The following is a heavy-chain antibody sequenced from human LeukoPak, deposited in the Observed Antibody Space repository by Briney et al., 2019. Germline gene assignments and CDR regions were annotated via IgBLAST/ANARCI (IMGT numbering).Heavy chain of an antibody. D-gene: IGHD1-7*01. V-gene: IGHV4-59*01. J-gene: IGHJ4*02. CDR3: ARGLDGTTDY. CDR1: GGSISSYY. Sequence: SETLSLTCTVSGGSISSYYWSWIRQPPGKGLEWIGYIYYSGSTSYNPSLKSRVTISVDTSKNQFSLKLSSVTAADTAVYYCARGLDGTTDYWGQGTLVTVSS. CDR2: IYYSGST.